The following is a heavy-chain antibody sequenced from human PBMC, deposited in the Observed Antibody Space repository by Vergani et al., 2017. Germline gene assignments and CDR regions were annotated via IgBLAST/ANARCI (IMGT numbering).Heavy chain of an antibody. J-gene: IGHJ4*02. CDR1: GGTFSSYA. CDR2: IIPLLGIA. CDR3: ARDVPGKGGD. D-gene: IGHD3-16*01. Sequence: QVQLVQSGAEVKKPGASVKVSCKASGGTFSSYAISWVRQAPGQGLEWMGRIIPLLGIANYAQKFQGRVTITADKSTSTAYMELSSLRSEDTAVYYCARDVPGKGGDWGQGTLVTVSS. V-gene: IGHV1-69*09.